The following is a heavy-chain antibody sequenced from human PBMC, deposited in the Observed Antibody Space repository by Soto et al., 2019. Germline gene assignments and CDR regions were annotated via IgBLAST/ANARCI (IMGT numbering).Heavy chain of an antibody. CDR3: AKTTDGWFSAFEI. V-gene: IGHV3-23*01. Sequence: EVQLLESGGGLVQPGGSLRLSCAASGFIFSSYAMSWVRQARGKGLEWVSAISGSGTTAYYADSVKGRFTFSRDNSKNTMYLQMNSLRAEDTAVYYCAKTTDGWFSAFEIWGQGTMVIVSS. D-gene: IGHD6-19*01. J-gene: IGHJ3*02. CDR2: ISGSGTTA. CDR1: GFIFSSYA.